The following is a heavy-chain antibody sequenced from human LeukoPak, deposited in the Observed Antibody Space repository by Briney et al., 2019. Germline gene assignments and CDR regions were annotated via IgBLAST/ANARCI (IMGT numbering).Heavy chain of an antibody. CDR1: GYTFTVYS. V-gene: IGHV1-46*01. CDR3: ARDQEGFDY. CDR2: IYPRDGST. Sequence: ASVKVSCKASGYTFTVYSINWLRQAPGQGLEWMGMIYPRDGSTSYAQKFQGRVTVTRDTSTSTVHMELSGLRSEDTAVYYCARDQEGFDYWGQGTLVTVSS. J-gene: IGHJ4*02.